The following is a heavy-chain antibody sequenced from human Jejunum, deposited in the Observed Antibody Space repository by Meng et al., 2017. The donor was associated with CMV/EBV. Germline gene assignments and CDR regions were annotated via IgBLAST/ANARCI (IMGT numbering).Heavy chain of an antibody. CDR1: GYTVTDYA. Sequence: CKASGYTVTDYALNWLRQAPGQGLKWVGVINSNTGNPMYAPGFTGRFVFSLDTSVNTAYLQINSLRAEDTAVYFCARKYLSGSGIDYWGQGTLVTVSS. J-gene: IGHJ4*02. CDR2: INSNTGNP. D-gene: IGHD3-10*01. V-gene: IGHV7-4-1*02. CDR3: ARKYLSGSGIDY.